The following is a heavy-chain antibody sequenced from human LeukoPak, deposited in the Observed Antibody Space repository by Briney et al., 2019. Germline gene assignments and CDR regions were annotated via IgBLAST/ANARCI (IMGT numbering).Heavy chain of an antibody. J-gene: IGHJ3*01. CDR2: MKEDGSEK. CDR1: GFTFGDYA. D-gene: IGHD2-21*02. CDR3: ARLRAFDL. V-gene: IGHV3-7*01. Sequence: GGSLRLSCTASGFTFGDYAMSWVRQAPGKGLEWVANMKEDGSEKYYVDSVKGRFTISRDNAKNSLYLQMNSVRAEDTAVYYCARLRAFDLWGQGTMVTVSS.